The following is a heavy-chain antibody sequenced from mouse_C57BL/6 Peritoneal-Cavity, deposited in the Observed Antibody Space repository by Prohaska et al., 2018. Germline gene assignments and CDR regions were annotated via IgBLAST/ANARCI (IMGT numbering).Heavy chain of an antibody. CDR2: SRNKANDYTT. V-gene: IGHV7-1*01. CDR3: ARDGYDWYFDV. D-gene: IGHD2-12*01. J-gene: IGHJ1*03. Sequence: SLRLSCATSGFTFSDFYMEWVRQAPGKGLEWIAASRNKANDYTTEYSASVKGRFIGSRDTSQSILYLQMNALRAEDTAIYYCARDGYDWYFDVWGTGTTVTVSS. CDR1: GFTFSDFY.